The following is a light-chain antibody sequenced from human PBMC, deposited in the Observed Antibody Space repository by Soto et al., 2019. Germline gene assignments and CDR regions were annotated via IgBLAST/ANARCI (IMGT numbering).Light chain of an antibody. CDR1: QSVSSTY. CDR3: QQYGSSPPLT. V-gene: IGKV3-20*01. CDR2: GAS. Sequence: EIILTQSPSTLSLSPGERATLNCRAIQSVSSTYLAWYQQKPGQAPRLLIYGASTRATGIPDRFSGSGSGTDFTLTISRLEPEDFAVYYCQQYGSSPPLTFGGGTKV. J-gene: IGKJ4*01.